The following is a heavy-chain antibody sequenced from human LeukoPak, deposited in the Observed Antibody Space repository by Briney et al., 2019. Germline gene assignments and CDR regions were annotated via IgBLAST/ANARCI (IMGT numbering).Heavy chain of an antibody. J-gene: IGHJ4*02. V-gene: IGHV3-33*06. CDR2: IWYDGSYK. CDR3: AKVVQYTASTGTGLDY. CDR1: GFTFINYG. Sequence: PGGSLRLSCAASGFTFINYGMHWVRPAPGKGLDWVAVIWYDGSYKYYADSVKGRFTISRDNSKNTLYLQMNSLRAEDTAIYYCAKVVQYTASTGTGLDYWGQGTLVTVSS. D-gene: IGHD6-13*01.